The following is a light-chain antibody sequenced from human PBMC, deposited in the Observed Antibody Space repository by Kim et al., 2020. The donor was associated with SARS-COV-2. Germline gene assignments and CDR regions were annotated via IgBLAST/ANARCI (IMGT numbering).Light chain of an antibody. CDR2: RDT. V-gene: IGLV3-1*01. J-gene: IGLJ3*02. Sequence: VSQGQKSRITCYGDYLGEKYAYWFKQKPGQSPVLVSHRDTKRPSGIPERFSGSNSGNTATLTISGTQAMDEADYYCQAWDSNTGVFGGGTKLTVL. CDR1: YLGEKY. CDR3: QAWDSNTGV.